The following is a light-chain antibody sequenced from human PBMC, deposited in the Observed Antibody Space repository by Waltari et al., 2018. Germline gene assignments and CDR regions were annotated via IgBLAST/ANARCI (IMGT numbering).Light chain of an antibody. CDR1: QSITNNF. CDR2: GAS. V-gene: IGKV3-20*01. CDR3: QQYGGSPTWT. J-gene: IGKJ1*01. Sequence: EIVLTQSQGPLPLSPGEGPTPSRRASQSITNNFLAWYQLKPGQAPRLLIYGASSRATGIPDRFSGSGSGADFTLTISRLEPEDFAVYYCQQYGGSPTWTFGQGTKVEIK.